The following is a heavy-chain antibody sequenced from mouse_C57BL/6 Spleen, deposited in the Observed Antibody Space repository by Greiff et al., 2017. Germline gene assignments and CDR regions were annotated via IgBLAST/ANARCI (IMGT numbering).Heavy chain of an antibody. CDR3: ASRQVYYDYRSFFDY. J-gene: IGHJ2*01. D-gene: IGHD2-4*01. CDR1: GYSITSGYY. V-gene: IGHV3-6*01. Sequence: EVKLQESGPGLVKPSQSLSLTCSVTGYSITSGYYWNWIRQFPGNKLEWMGYISYDGSNNYNPSLKNRITITRDTSKNQFFLKLNSVTTEDTATYCCASRQVYYDYRSFFDYWGQGTTRTVSS. CDR2: ISYDGSN.